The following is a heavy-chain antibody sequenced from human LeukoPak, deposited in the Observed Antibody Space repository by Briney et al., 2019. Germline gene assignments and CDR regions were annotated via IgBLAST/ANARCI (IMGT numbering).Heavy chain of an antibody. Sequence: GGSLRLSCAASAFTFRNYAMHWLRQAPGKGLEWVAVIASDGKDKHLADSVKGRFTISRDNSRNTLYLQMNSLRTEDTAVYYCASPFDYWGQGTLVTVSS. CDR3: ASPFDY. J-gene: IGHJ4*02. CDR2: IASDGKDK. CDR1: AFTFRNYA. V-gene: IGHV3-30*03.